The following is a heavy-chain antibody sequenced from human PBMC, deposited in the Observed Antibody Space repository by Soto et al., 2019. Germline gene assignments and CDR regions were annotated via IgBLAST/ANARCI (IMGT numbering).Heavy chain of an antibody. V-gene: IGHV4-39*01. CDR1: GGSISNSSYC. CDR2: IYYSGST. D-gene: IGHD3-3*01. Sequence: PSETLSLTCTVSGGSISNSSYCWGWIRQPPGKGLEWIGSIYYSGSTYYNPSLKSRVTISVDTSKNQFSLKLSSVTAADTAVYYCARTFWSRYSKNVWGQGTTVTVSS. CDR3: ARTFWSRYSKNV. J-gene: IGHJ6*02.